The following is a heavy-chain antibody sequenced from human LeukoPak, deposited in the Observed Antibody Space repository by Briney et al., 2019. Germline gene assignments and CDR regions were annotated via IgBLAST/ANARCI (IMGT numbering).Heavy chain of an antibody. CDR3: ARDKEVGATLLHC. CDR1: GFTFSSYW. Sequence: GGSLRLSCAASGFTFSSYWMSWVRQAPGKGLELVATINHYGSEKYYLESVKGRFTISRDNAKHSLYLQIDSLRAEDTAVFYCARDKEVGATLLHCWGQGTLVTVSS. J-gene: IGHJ4*02. D-gene: IGHD1-26*01. V-gene: IGHV3-7*01. CDR2: INHYGSEK.